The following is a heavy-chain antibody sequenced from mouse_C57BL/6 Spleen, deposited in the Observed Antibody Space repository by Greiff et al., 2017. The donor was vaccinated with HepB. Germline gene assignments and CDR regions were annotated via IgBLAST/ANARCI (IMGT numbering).Heavy chain of an antibody. Sequence: EVHLVESGGGLVKPGGSLKLSCAASGFTFSDYGMHWVRQAPEKGLEWVAYISSGSSTIYYADTLKGRFTISRDNAKNTLFLQMTSLRSEDTAMYYCESGMTPYYYAMDYWGQGTAVTVSS. CDR3: ESGMTPYYYAMDY. CDR1: GFTFSDYG. J-gene: IGHJ4*01. D-gene: IGHD1-1*02. CDR2: ISSGSSTI. V-gene: IGHV5-17*01.